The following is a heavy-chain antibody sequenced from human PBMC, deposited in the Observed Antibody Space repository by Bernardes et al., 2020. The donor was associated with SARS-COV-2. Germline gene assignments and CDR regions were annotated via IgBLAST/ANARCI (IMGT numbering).Heavy chain of an antibody. Sequence: GGSLRLSCTASGFTFRDYAMTWVRQAPGEGLEWVSSIDGSAKNTYYAGSVRGRFTISRDNSKNTLFLQVNSLRAEDTAVYYCAKGELVTTPRSLDIRGRGTLVTVSS. V-gene: IGHV3-23*05. D-gene: IGHD3-10*01. J-gene: IGHJ2*01. CDR3: AKGELVTTPRSLDI. CDR1: GFTFRDYA. CDR2: IDGSAKNT.